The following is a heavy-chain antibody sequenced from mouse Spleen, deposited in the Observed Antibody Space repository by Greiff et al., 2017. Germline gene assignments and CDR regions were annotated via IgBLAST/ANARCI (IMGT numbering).Heavy chain of an antibody. J-gene: IGHJ1*03. Sequence: SGAELVRPGASVTLSCKASGFTFTDYEMHWVKQTPVHGLEWIGAIDPETGGTASTQKFKGKAILTADKSSSTAYLQLRSLTSEDSAVYYCKRGACGSRLWYFGVWGTGTTVTVSS. CDR3: KRGACGSRLWYFGV. V-gene: IGHV1-15*01. CDR2: IDPETGGT. CDR1: GFTFTDYE. D-gene: IGHD1-1*01.